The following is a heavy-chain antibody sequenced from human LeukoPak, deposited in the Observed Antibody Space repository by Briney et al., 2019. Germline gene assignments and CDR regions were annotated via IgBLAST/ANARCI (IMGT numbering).Heavy chain of an antibody. V-gene: IGHV3-23*01. CDR2: ISASGSST. Sequence: GGSLRLSCAASGFTFSSYAMSWVRQAPGKALEWVSAISASGSSTYYADSVKGQFIISRHNSKNTVYLQMNSLRAEDTGVYYCATRNGVVPVEDYWGGGTLVNVSS. D-gene: IGHD2-2*01. CDR1: GFTFSSYA. CDR3: ATRNGVVPVEDY. J-gene: IGHJ4*02.